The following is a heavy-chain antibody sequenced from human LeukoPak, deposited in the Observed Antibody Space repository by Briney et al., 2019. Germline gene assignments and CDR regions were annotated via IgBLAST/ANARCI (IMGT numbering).Heavy chain of an antibody. CDR3: ARERRVQYYYDSRGTNWFDP. V-gene: IGHV1-69*13. CDR2: IIPIFGTA. J-gene: IGHJ5*02. D-gene: IGHD3-22*01. Sequence: GASVKVSCKASGGTFSSYAISWVRQAPGQGLEWMGGIIPIFGTANYAQKFQGRVTITADESTSTAYMELSSLRSEDTAVYYCARERRVQYYYDSRGTNWFDPWGQGTLVTVSS. CDR1: GGTFSSYA.